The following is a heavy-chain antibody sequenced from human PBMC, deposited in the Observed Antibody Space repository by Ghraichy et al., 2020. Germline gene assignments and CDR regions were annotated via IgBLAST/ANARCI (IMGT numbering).Heavy chain of an antibody. D-gene: IGHD1-26*01. CDR3: ARDRVGHPIVGDHYYYGMDV. CDR1: GDSVSSNSAA. V-gene: IGHV6-1*01. Sequence: SQTLSLTCAISGDSVSSNSAAWNWIRQSPSRGLEWLGRTYYRSKWYNDYAVSVKSRITINPDTSKNQFSLQLNSVTPEDTAVYYCARDRVGHPIVGDHYYYGMDVWGQGTTVTVSS. CDR2: TYYRSKWYN. J-gene: IGHJ6*02.